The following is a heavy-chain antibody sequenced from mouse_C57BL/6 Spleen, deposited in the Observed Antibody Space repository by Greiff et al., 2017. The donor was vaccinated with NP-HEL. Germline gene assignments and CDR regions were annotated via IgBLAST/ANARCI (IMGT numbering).Heavy chain of an antibody. Sequence: VQLQQSGAELARPGASVKLSCKASGYTFTSYGISWVKQRTGQGLEWIGEIYPRSGNTYYNEKFKGKATLTADKSSSTAYMELRSLTSEDSAVYFCARRYYGSSPHYYFDVWGTGTTVTVSS. CDR2: IYPRSGNT. CDR1: GYTFTSYG. D-gene: IGHD1-1*01. J-gene: IGHJ1*03. CDR3: ARRYYGSSPHYYFDV. V-gene: IGHV1-81*01.